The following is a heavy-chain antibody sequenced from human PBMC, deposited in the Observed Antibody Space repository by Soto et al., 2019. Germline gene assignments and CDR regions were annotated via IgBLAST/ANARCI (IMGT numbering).Heavy chain of an antibody. J-gene: IGHJ6*02. D-gene: IGHD6-13*01. CDR2: IYYSGST. CDR1: GGSISSGGYY. V-gene: IGHV4-31*11. Sequence: SETLSLTCAVSGGSISSGGYYWSWIRQHPGKGLEWIGYIYYSGSTYYNPSLKSRVTISVDTSKNQFSLKLSSVTAADTAVYYCARDNSSPRNYYYYYGMDVWGQGTTVTVSS. CDR3: ARDNSSPRNYYYYYGMDV.